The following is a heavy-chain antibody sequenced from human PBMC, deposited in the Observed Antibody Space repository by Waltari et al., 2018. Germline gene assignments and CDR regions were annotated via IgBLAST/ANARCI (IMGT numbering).Heavy chain of an antibody. CDR1: GFTFSNSW. CDR2: ISPDGREK. CDR3: SRNLDD. Sequence: EVQLVESGGDLVQPGGSLRLSCAASGFTFSNSWMDWVRQAPGKGVEWVANISPDGREKCYVDSVEGRFTISRDNAKNSLYLQMNSLRADDTTVYYCSRNLDDWGQGSTVTVSS. J-gene: IGHJ6*02. V-gene: IGHV3-7*01.